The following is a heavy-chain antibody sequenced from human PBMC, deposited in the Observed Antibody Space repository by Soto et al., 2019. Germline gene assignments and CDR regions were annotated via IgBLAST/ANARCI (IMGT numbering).Heavy chain of an antibody. Sequence: ETLSLTCTVAGGSVSSGSYYWSWIRQPPGKGLEWIGYIYYSGSTNYNPSLKSRVTISVDTSKNQFSLKLSSVTAADTDVYYCARVAGNWFDPWGQGTLVTVSS. CDR3: ARVAGNWFDP. CDR1: GGSVSSGSYY. CDR2: IYYSGST. D-gene: IGHD6-19*01. J-gene: IGHJ5*02. V-gene: IGHV4-61*01.